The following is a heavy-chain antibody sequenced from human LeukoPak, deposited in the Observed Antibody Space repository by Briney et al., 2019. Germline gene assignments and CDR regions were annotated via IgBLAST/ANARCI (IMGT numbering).Heavy chain of an antibody. CDR2: INQRRNT. V-gene: IGHV4-34*01. J-gene: IGHJ2*01. Sequence: ASETLSLTCVVYGEAFSGYSWSWIRQPPGKGLEWIGEINQRRNTNYNPSLKSRVTISIDTSKNQFSLKLSSVTAADTAVYYCARHGWHAWYFDLWGRGTLATVSS. CDR1: GEAFSGYS. D-gene: IGHD6-19*01. CDR3: ARHGWHAWYFDL.